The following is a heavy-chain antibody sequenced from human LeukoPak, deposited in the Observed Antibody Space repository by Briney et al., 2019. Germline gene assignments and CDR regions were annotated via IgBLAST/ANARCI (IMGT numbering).Heavy chain of an antibody. Sequence: SDTVSLLCSLWSRPHSSYHGMCTPHPREKALVGIGYFFYSGNTIYNPPQESRVTISLDTSKNQFSLRLSSVTVADAAVYYCATRARMGGATVYFDYWGQGALVTVSS. D-gene: IGHD1-26*01. CDR1: SRPHSSYH. CDR3: ATRARMGGATVYFDY. J-gene: IGHJ4*02. V-gene: IGHV4-59*08. CDR2: FFYSGNT.